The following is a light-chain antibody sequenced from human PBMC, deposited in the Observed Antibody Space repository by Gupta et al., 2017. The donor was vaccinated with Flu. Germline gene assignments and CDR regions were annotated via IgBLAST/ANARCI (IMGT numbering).Light chain of an antibody. CDR1: SSNIGSNS. V-gene: IGLV1-47*02. CDR3: AAWDDSLRGWV. CDR2: SNN. Sequence: RVTISCSGSSSNIGSNSVYWYQHYPGTAPKLLIYSNNERPSGVPDRFSVSKSGTSASLAIGGLRSEDEADYYCAAWDDSLRGWVFGGGTKATVL. J-gene: IGLJ3*02.